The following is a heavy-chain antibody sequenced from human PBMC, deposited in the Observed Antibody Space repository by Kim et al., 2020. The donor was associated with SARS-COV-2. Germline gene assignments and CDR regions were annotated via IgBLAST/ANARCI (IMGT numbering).Heavy chain of an antibody. V-gene: IGHV1-3*01. J-gene: IGHJ4*02. CDR3: ARDLVHTGFDY. CDR2: NT. D-gene: IGHD5-18*01. Sequence: NTKYSQTFQVRLTITWDTSANTAYMEMSSLRSEDTAVYYCARDLVHTGFDYWGQGTLVAVSS.